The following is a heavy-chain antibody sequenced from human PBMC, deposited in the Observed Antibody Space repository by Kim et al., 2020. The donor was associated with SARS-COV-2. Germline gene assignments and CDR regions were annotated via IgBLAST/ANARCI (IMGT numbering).Heavy chain of an antibody. J-gene: IGHJ4*02. Sequence: CNPSLKSRVTILVDTSKNQFSLKMSSVTTADTALYYCARGSGSYSSNLDFWGQGILVTVSS. D-gene: IGHD3-10*01. V-gene: IGHV4-59*09. CDR3: ARGSGSYSSNLDF.